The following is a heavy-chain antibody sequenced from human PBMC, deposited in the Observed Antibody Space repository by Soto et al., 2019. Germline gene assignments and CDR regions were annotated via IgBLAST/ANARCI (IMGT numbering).Heavy chain of an antibody. CDR3: AKVKWFGDPTTYGNDY. D-gene: IGHD3-10*01. CDR2: ISYDGSNK. CDR1: GFTFSSYA. Sequence: GGSLRLSCAASGFTFSSYAMHWVRQAPGKGLEWVAVISYDGSNKYYADSVKGRFTISRDNSKNTLYLQMNSLRAEDTAVYYCAKVKWFGDPTTYGNDYWGQGTLVTVSS. J-gene: IGHJ4*02. V-gene: IGHV3-30*04.